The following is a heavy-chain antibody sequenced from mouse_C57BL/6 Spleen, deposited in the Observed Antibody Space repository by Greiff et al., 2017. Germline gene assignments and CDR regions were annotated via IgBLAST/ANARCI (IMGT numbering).Heavy chain of an antibody. V-gene: IGHV1-4*01. CDR2: INPSSGYT. J-gene: IGHJ4*01. Sequence: QVQLQQSGAELARPGASVKMSCKASGYTFTSYTMHWVKQRPGQGLEWIGYINPSSGYTKYNQKFKDKATLTADKSSSTAYMQLSSLTSEDSAVYYCAREGCGYYAMDYWGQGTSVTVSS. CDR1: GYTFTSYT. CDR3: AREGCGYYAMDY.